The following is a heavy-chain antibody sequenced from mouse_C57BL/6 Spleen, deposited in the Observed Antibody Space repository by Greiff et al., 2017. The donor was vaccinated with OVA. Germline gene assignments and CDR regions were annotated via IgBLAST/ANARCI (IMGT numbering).Heavy chain of an antibody. CDR1: GYSITSGYD. J-gene: IGHJ3*01. Sequence: EVKLQQSGPGMVKPSQSLSLTCTVTGYSITSGYDWHWIRHFPGNKLEWMGYISYSGSTNYNPSLKSRISITHDTSKNHFFLKLNSVTTEDTATYYCARGLRRGFAYWGQGTLVTVSA. V-gene: IGHV3-1*01. D-gene: IGHD2-4*01. CDR2: ISYSGST. CDR3: ARGLRRGFAY.